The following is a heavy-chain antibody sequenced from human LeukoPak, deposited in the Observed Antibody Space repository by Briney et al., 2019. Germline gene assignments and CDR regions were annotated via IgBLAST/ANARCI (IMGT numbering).Heavy chain of an antibody. V-gene: IGHV1-69*04. D-gene: IGHD3-3*01. Sequence: GASVKVSCKASGYTFTTYGISWVRQAPGQGLEWMGRIIPIFGIANYAQKFQGRVTITADKSTSTAYMELSSLRSEDTAVYYCARVLEYSGRWFDPWGQGTLVTVSS. CDR2: IIPIFGIA. J-gene: IGHJ5*02. CDR3: ARVLEYSGRWFDP. CDR1: GYTFTTYG.